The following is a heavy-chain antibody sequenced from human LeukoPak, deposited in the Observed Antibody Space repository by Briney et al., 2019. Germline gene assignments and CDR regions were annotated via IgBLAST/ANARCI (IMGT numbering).Heavy chain of an antibody. CDR2: INHSGST. CDR1: GGSISSYY. J-gene: IGHJ4*02. V-gene: IGHV4-34*01. CDR3: ARGPSVTTHYFDY. D-gene: IGHD4-17*01. Sequence: SETLSLTCTVSGGSISSYYWSWIRQPPGKGLEWIGEINHSGSTNYNPSLKSRVTISVDTSKNQFSLKLSSVTAADTAVYYCARGPSVTTHYFDYWGQGTLVTVSS.